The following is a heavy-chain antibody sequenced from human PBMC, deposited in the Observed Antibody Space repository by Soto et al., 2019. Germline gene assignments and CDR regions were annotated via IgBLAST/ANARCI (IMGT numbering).Heavy chain of an antibody. D-gene: IGHD2-2*01. Sequence: GASVKVSCKASGFTFTSSAVQWVRQARGQRLEWIGWIVVGSGNTNYAQKFQERVTITADKSTSTAYMELSSLRSEDTAVYYCARDRSPFCSSTRCYRLDYWGQGTLVTVSS. CDR1: GFTFTSSA. CDR2: IVVGSGNT. J-gene: IGHJ4*02. CDR3: ARDRSPFCSSTRCYRLDY. V-gene: IGHV1-58*01.